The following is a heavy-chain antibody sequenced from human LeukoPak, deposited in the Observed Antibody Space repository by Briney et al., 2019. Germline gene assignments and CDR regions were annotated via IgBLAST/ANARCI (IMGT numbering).Heavy chain of an antibody. CDR2: ISYDGSNK. Sequence: GGSLRLSCAASGFTFSSYGMHWVRQAPGKGLEWVAVISYDGSNKYYADSVKGRFTISRDNSKNTLYLQMNSLRAEDTAVYYCGDGYWYWGQGTLVTVSS. D-gene: IGHD5-24*01. CDR3: GDGYWY. J-gene: IGHJ4*02. CDR1: GFTFSSYG. V-gene: IGHV3-30*03.